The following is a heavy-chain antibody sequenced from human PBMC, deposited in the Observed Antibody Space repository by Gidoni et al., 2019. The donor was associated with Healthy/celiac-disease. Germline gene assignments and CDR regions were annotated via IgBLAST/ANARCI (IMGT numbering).Heavy chain of an antibody. J-gene: IGHJ3*02. CDR2: ISYDGSNK. V-gene: IGHV3-30*18. Sequence: GKGLEWVAVISYDGSNKYYADSVKGRFTISRDNSKNTLYLQMNSLRAEDTAVYYCAKDGYCSSTSCPGNAFDIWGQGTMVTVSS. D-gene: IGHD2-2*03. CDR3: AKDGYCSSTSCPGNAFDI.